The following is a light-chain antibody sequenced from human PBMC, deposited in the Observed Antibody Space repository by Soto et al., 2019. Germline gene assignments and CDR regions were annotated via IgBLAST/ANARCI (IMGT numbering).Light chain of an antibody. J-gene: IGKJ1*01. V-gene: IGKV3-20*01. CDR2: GAY. CDR3: QQYGSSGT. CDR1: QSVVNNY. Sequence: EIVLTQSPGTLYLSPGERATLSCRASQSVVNNYLAWYQQKPGQAPRLLIYGAYNRATGIPDRFSGSGSGTDFPLPISRLEPEDFSVYYCQQYGSSGTFGQGTKGEIK.